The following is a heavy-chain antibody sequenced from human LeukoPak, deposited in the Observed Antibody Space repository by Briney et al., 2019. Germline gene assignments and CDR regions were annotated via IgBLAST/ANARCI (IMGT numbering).Heavy chain of an antibody. J-gene: IGHJ4*02. CDR2: IYYSGST. D-gene: IGHD6-19*01. CDR3: ARVYGGSGWYYFDY. CDR1: GGSISSYY. V-gene: IGHV4-59*01. Sequence: SETLSLTCTVSGGSISSYYWSWIRQPPGKGLEWIGYIYYSGSTNYNPSLKSRVTISVDTSKNQFSLKLSSVTAADTAVYYCARVYGGSGWYYFDYWGQGTLVTVSS.